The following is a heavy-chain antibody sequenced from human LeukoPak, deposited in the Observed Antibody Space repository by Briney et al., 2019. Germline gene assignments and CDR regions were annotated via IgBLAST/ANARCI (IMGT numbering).Heavy chain of an antibody. D-gene: IGHD3-22*01. CDR3: ARGEDYYDSSGYYFDY. V-gene: IGHV1-46*01. CDR1: GYTFTSYY. Sequence: ASVKVSCKASGYTFTSYYMHWVRQAPGQGLEWMGIINPSGGSTSYAQKFQGRVTMTRDTSTSTVYMELSSLRSEDTAVYSCARGEDYYDSSGYYFDYWGQGTLVTVSS. CDR2: INPSGGST. J-gene: IGHJ4*02.